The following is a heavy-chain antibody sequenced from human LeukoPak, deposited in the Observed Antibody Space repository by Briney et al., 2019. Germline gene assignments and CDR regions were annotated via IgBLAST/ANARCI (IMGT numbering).Heavy chain of an antibody. CDR1: GYTFTSYG. CDR3: ARDGGVTPSELNC. Sequence: ASVTVSCKASGYTFTSYGITWVRQAPGQGLEWMGWISGYNGNTNYAQKLQGRVTMTTDASTSTAYMELRSLRSDDTALYYCARDGGVTPSELNCWGQGTLVTVSS. D-gene: IGHD2-21*02. V-gene: IGHV1-18*01. CDR2: ISGYNGNT. J-gene: IGHJ1*01.